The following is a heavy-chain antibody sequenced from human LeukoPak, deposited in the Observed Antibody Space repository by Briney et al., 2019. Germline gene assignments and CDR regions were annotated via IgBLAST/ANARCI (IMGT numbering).Heavy chain of an antibody. Sequence: TGGSPRLSCAASGFTFSSYGMHWVRQAPGKGLEWVAFIRYDGSNKYYADSVKGRFTISRDNSKNTLYLQMNSLRAEDTAVYYCAKDPTPFSSGWYLDYWGQGTLVTVSS. D-gene: IGHD6-19*01. CDR1: GFTFSSYG. V-gene: IGHV3-30*02. J-gene: IGHJ4*02. CDR3: AKDPTPFSSGWYLDY. CDR2: IRYDGSNK.